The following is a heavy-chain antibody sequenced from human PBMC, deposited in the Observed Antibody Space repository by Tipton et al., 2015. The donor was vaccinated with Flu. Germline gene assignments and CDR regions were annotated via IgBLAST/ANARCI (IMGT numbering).Heavy chain of an antibody. Sequence: LRLSCTVSGDSLTNGRYWDWVRQPPGKGLEWIGNIHHRGSTYYSPSLKSRVTISMDTSKNQFSLTLISVTAADTAIYYCARDRPYGDFSETLDCWGQGTLATISS. D-gene: IGHD4-17*01. CDR3: ARDRPYGDFSETLDC. V-gene: IGHV4-38-2*02. CDR2: IHHRGST. CDR1: GDSLTNGRY. J-gene: IGHJ4*02.